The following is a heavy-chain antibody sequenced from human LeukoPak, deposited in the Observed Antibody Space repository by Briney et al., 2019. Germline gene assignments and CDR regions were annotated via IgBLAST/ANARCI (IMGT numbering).Heavy chain of an antibody. CDR2: INHSGST. D-gene: IGHD3-16*01. CDR3: ANYVSRTMRDY. V-gene: IGHV4-34*01. J-gene: IGHJ4*02. CDR1: GGSFSDYY. Sequence: SETLSLTCAVYGGSFSDYYWTWIRQPPGKGLEWIGEINHSGSTNYNPSLKSRVTISVDTSKKQFFLRLSSVTAADTAVYYCANYVSRTMRDYWGQGTLVTVSS.